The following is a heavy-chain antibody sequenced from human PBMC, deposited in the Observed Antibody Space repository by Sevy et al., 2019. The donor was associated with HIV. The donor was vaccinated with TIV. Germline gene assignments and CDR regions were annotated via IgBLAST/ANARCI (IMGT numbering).Heavy chain of an antibody. CDR2: LRSNSYSRTP. CDR3: MRAGGYDFWIDS. CDR1: GFTFGGYG. Sequence: GGSLRLSCTGSGFTFGGYGLSWFRQAPGKGLEWVGFLRSNSYSRTPQYAASVMGRFVISRDHSKSIAYLQMNSLKTEDTAAYYCMRAGGYDFWIDSWGQGTLVTVS. D-gene: IGHD5-12*01. J-gene: IGHJ4*02. V-gene: IGHV3-49*03.